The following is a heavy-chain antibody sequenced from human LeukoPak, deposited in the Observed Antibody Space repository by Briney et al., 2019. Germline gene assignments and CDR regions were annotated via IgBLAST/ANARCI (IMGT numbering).Heavy chain of an antibody. V-gene: IGHV3-21*01. J-gene: IGHJ4*02. CDR3: AREGGSWPMDFDY. CDR1: GFTFSSYS. CDR2: ISSSSSYI. D-gene: IGHD6-13*01. Sequence: GGSLRLSCAASGFTFSSYSMNWVRQVPGKGLEWVSSISSSSSYIYYADSVKGRFTISRDNAKNSLYLQMNSLRAEDTAVYYCAREGGSWPMDFDYWGQGTLVTVSS.